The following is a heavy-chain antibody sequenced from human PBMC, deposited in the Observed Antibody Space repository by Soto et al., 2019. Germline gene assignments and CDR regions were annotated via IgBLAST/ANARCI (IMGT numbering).Heavy chain of an antibody. J-gene: IGHJ5*02. Sequence: QVQLQESGPGLVKASQTLSLTCNVSGGSISSGGYYWTWIRQHPGKGLEWIGNIHPSGSTFYNPSRKSRGSISVDTSKNQFSLKLSSVTAADTAVYFCVRGVLSWGQGTLVTVSS. CDR2: IHPSGST. V-gene: IGHV4-31*03. D-gene: IGHD3-10*01. CDR1: GGSISSGGYY. CDR3: VRGVLS.